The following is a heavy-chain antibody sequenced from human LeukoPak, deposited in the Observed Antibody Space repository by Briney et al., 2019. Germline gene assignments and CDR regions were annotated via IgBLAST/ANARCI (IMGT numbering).Heavy chain of an antibody. J-gene: IGHJ6*03. V-gene: IGHV4-38-2*02. CDR2: IYHSGST. CDR1: GYSISSGYY. D-gene: IGHD6-19*01. Sequence: SSETLSLTCTVSGYSISSGYYWGWIRQPPGKGLEWIGSIYHSGSTYYNPSLKSRVTISVDTSKNQFSLKLSSVTAADTAVYYCARHYSSGWTRYYYYYMDVWGKGTTVTVSS. CDR3: ARHYSSGWTRYYYYYMDV.